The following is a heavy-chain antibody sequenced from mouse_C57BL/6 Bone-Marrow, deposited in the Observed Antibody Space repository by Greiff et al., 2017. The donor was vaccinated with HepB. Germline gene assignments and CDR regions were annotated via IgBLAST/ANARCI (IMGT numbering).Heavy chain of an antibody. J-gene: IGHJ2*01. CDR1: GFTFSDYY. D-gene: IGHD2-2*01. CDR2: ISNGGGST. V-gene: IGHV5-12*01. CDR3: ARLPYGFYFDY. Sequence: EVQRVESGGGLVQPGGSLKLSCAASGFTFSDYYMYWVRQTPEKRLEWVAYISNGGGSTYYPDTVKGRFTISRDNAKNTLYLQMSRLKSEDTAMYYCARLPYGFYFDYWGQGTTLTVSS.